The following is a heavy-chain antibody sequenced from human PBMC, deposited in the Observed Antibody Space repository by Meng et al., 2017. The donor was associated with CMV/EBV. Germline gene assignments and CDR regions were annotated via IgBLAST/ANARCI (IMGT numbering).Heavy chain of an antibody. CDR1: GFTFSDYY. J-gene: IGHJ6*02. D-gene: IGHD2-21*01. CDR3: ARALCGGDCYSYYYYYGMDV. V-gene: IGHV3-11*04. Sequence: GESLKISCAASGFTFSDYYMSWIRRAPGKGLEWVSYISSSGSTIYYADSVKGRFTISRDNAKTSLYLQMNSLRAEDTAVYYCARALCGGDCYSYYYYYGMDVWGQGTTVTVSS. CDR2: ISSSGSTI.